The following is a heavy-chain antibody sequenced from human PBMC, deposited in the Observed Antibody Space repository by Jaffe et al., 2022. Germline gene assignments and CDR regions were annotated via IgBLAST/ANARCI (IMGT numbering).Heavy chain of an antibody. D-gene: IGHD3-10*01. Sequence: QLQLQESGPGLVKPSETLSLTCTVSGGSISSSSYYWGWIRQPPGKGLEWIGSIYYSGSTYYNPSLKSRVTISVDTSKNQFSLKLSSVTAADTAVYYCARCVGTMVQVPLDYWGQGTLVTVSS. V-gene: IGHV4-39*01. J-gene: IGHJ4*02. CDR3: ARCVGTMVQVPLDY. CDR1: GGSISSSSYY. CDR2: IYYSGST.